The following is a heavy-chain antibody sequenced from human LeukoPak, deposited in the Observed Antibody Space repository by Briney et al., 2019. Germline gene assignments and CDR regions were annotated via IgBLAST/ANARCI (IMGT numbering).Heavy chain of an antibody. D-gene: IGHD1-26*01. CDR1: GFTFSSYW. CDR3: AKDQSRWELRPSYYFDY. V-gene: IGHV3-74*01. J-gene: IGHJ4*02. CDR2: INSDGSST. Sequence: GGSLRLSCAASGFTFSSYWMHWVRQAPGKGLVWVSRINSDGSSTSYADSVKGRFTISRDNSKNTLYLQMNSLRAEDTAVYYCAKDQSRWELRPSYYFDYWGQGTLVTVSS.